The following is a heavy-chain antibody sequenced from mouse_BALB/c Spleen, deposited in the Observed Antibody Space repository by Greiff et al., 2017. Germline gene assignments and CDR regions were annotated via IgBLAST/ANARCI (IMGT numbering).Heavy chain of an antibody. D-gene: IGHD2-1*01. J-gene: IGHJ4*01. CDR2: ISSGSSTI. V-gene: IGHV5-17*02. Sequence: EVQLVESGGGLVQPGGSRKLSCAASGFTFSSFGMHWVRQAPEKGLEWVAYISSGSSTIYYADTVKGRFTISRDNPKNTLFLQMTSLRSEDTAMYYCARCRGNYVRGCAMDYWGQGTSVTVSS. CDR3: ARCRGNYVRGCAMDY. CDR1: GFTFSSFG.